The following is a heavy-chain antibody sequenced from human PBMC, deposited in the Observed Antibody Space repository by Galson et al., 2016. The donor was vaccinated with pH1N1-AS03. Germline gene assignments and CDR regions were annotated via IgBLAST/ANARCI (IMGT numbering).Heavy chain of an antibody. Sequence: SETLSLTCTVSGGSISSYYWSWIRQPPGKGLEWIGYIYYSGSTNYNPSLKSRVTISVDTSKNQFSLKLNSVTAADTAVYYCHSSVYDRDGYLDYWGQGTLVTVSS. V-gene: IGHV4-59*01. D-gene: IGHD5/OR15-5a*01. J-gene: IGHJ4*02. CDR2: IYYSGST. CDR3: HSSVYDRDGYLDY. CDR1: GGSISSYY.